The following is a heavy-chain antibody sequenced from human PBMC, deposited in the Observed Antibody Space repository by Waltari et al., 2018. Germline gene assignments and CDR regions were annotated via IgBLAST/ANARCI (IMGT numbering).Heavy chain of an antibody. D-gene: IGHD2-2*01. CDR2: VDPEDGET. CDR3: ATGIVVVPAANRGYAFDI. Sequence: EVQLVQSGAEVKKPGATVKISCKVSGYTFTDYYMHWVQQAPGKGLEWMGLVDPEDGETIYAEKFQGRVTITADTSTDTAYMELSRLRSDDTALYYCATGIVVVPAANRGYAFDIWGQGTMVTVSS. V-gene: IGHV1-69-2*01. J-gene: IGHJ3*02. CDR1: GYTFTDYY.